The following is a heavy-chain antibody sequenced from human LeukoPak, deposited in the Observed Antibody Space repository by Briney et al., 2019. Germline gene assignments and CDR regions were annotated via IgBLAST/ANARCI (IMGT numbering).Heavy chain of an antibody. V-gene: IGHV4-30-4*08. CDR1: GGSISSGDYY. Sequence: TSQTLSLTCTVSGGSISSGDYYWSWIRQPPGKGLEWIGYIFYSGSTYYNPSLKSRVTISVDTSKNHFSLNLSSVTAADAAVYYCARVGRFNWNYDGVGVFDIWGQGTMVTVSS. D-gene: IGHD1-7*01. CDR2: IFYSGST. J-gene: IGHJ3*02. CDR3: ARVGRFNWNYDGVGVFDI.